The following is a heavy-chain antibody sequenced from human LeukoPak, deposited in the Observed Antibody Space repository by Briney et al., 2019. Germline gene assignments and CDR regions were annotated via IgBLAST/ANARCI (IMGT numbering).Heavy chain of an antibody. Sequence: SETLSLTCAVYGGSFSGYYWSWIRQPPGKGLEWIGEINHSGSTNYNPSLKSRVTISVDTSKNQFSLKLSSVTAADTAVYYCAREAPVTDDAFDIWGQGTMVTVSS. CDR3: AREAPVTDDAFDI. CDR1: GGSFSGYY. V-gene: IGHV4-34*01. J-gene: IGHJ3*02. D-gene: IGHD4-17*01. CDR2: INHSGST.